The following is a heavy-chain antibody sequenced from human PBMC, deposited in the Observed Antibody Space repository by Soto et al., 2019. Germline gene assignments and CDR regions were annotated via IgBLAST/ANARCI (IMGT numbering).Heavy chain of an antibody. CDR1: GFTFSSYA. Sequence: EVPLLESGGGLVQPGGSLRLSCAASGFTFSSYAMSWVRQAPGKGLEWVSAISGSGGSTYYADSVKGRFTISRDNSKNTLYLQMNSLRAEDTAVYYCAKSPYDSSGYYYVWSFDYWGQGTLVTVSS. D-gene: IGHD3-22*01. V-gene: IGHV3-23*01. CDR3: AKSPYDSSGYYYVWSFDY. CDR2: ISGSGGST. J-gene: IGHJ4*02.